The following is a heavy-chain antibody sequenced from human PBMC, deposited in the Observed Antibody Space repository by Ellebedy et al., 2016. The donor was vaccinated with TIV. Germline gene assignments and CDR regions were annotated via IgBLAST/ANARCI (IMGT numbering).Heavy chain of an antibody. CDR3: ATKVQRYLDRLLYGPQYFVMDV. CDR1: GGSIITYG. V-gene: IGHV1-69*13. D-gene: IGHD3-9*01. Sequence: SVKVSCKASGGSIITYGISWVRQAPGQGLEWMGGIIPVFGTPNYAQKFQGRVTVTADESTDTAYMEVSSLTSEDTAVYYCATKVQRYLDRLLYGPQYFVMDVWGQGTTVAVSS. CDR2: IIPVFGTP. J-gene: IGHJ6*02.